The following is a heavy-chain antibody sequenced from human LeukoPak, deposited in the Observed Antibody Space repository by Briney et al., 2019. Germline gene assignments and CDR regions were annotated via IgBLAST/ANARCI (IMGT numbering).Heavy chain of an antibody. D-gene: IGHD3-22*01. Sequence: ASVKVSCKASGYTFTSYYMHWVRQAPGQGLEWMGIINPSGGSTSYAQKFQGRVTITADKSTSTAYMELSSLRSEDTAVYYCARDPSTYYYDSSGPGDFDYWGQGTLVTVSS. V-gene: IGHV1-46*01. CDR1: GYTFTSYY. J-gene: IGHJ4*01. CDR2: INPSGGST. CDR3: ARDPSTYYYDSSGPGDFDY.